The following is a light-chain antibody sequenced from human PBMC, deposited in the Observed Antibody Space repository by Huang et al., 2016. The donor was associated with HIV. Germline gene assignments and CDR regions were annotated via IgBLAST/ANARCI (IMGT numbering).Light chain of an antibody. CDR3: QHYDSLPPWT. Sequence: DIQMTQSPSSLSASVGDRVTITCQASQDIGNYLNWYQPKPGQDPKLLFFDASNLQTGVQSGFSGSGSGTDFTFTISTLQPEDIAAYYCQHYDSLPPWTFGQGTRVEI. V-gene: IGKV1-33*01. J-gene: IGKJ1*01. CDR2: DAS. CDR1: QDIGNY.